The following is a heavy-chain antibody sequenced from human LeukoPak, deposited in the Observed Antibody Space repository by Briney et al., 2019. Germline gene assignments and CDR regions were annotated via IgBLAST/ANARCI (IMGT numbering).Heavy chain of an antibody. Sequence: SVKVSCKASGGTFSSYAIGWVRQAPGQGLEWMGGIIPIFGTANYAQKFQGRVTITADESTSTAYMELSSLRSEDTAVYYCARSRGDGLLGIDYWGQGTLVTVSS. CDR3: ARSRGDGLLGIDY. V-gene: IGHV1-69*13. J-gene: IGHJ4*02. CDR2: IIPIFGTA. CDR1: GGTFSSYA. D-gene: IGHD3/OR15-3a*01.